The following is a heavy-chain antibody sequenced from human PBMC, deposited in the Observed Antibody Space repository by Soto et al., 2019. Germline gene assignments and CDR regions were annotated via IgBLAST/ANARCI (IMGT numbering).Heavy chain of an antibody. V-gene: IGHV1-69*13. D-gene: IGHD2-15*01. CDR1: GGTFSSYA. CDR2: IIPIFGTA. J-gene: IGHJ2*01. CDR3: ARSGYCSGGSCYWYFDL. Sequence: ASVKVSCKASGGTFSSYAISWVRQAPGQGLEWMGGIIPIFGTANYAQKIQGRVTITADESTSTAYMELSSLRSEDTAVYYCARSGYCSGGSCYWYFDLWGRGTLVTVSS.